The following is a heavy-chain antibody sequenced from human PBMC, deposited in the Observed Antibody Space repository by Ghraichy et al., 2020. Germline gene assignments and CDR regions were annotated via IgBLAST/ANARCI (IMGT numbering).Heavy chain of an antibody. CDR1: GGSFSGYY. CDR2: INHSGST. J-gene: IGHJ5*02. CDR3: ARRSGYCSSTSCGWFDP. D-gene: IGHD2-2*01. V-gene: IGHV4-34*01. Sequence: SETLSLTCAVYGGSFSGYYWSWIRQPPGKGLEWIGEINHSGSTNYNPSLKSRVPISVDTSKNQFSLKLSSVTAADTAVYYCARRSGYCSSTSCGWFDPWGQGTLVTVSS.